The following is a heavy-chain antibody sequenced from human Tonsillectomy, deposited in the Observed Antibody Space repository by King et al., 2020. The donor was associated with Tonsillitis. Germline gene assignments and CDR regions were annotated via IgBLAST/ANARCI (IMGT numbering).Heavy chain of an antibody. J-gene: IGHJ4*02. CDR2: IDPSDSNT. Sequence: VQLVESGAEVKKPGESLRISCEGSGYSFSTYCISWVRQMPGKGLEWMGRIDPSDSNTNHSPSFQGHVTISVDKSISTAYLQWSSLKASDTAMYYCASSIEDFDYWGQGTLVTVSS. D-gene: IGHD1-26*01. CDR1: GYSFSTYC. CDR3: ASSIEDFDY. V-gene: IGHV5-10-1*03.